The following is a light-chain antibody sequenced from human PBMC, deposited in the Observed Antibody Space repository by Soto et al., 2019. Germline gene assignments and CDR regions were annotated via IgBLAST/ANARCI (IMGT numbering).Light chain of an antibody. V-gene: IGKV3-20*01. CDR3: HQYGSSPHT. CDR2: YPS. J-gene: IGKJ5*01. Sequence: IGLTKSPGTLSLSTGERASLSCRASQSVRSNYLAWFQQKPGQAPSLLSSYPSSRATGIPDRFGGRGSGPDFTLTISRLEPEDFAVNYCHQYGSSPHTFGQGTRLEIK. CDR1: QSVRSNY.